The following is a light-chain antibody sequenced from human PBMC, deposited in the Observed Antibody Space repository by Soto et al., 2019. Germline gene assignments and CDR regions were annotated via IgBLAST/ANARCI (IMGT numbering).Light chain of an antibody. Sequence: AIQMTQSPSSLSASIGDRVTITCRTSQGIRDDLGWYQQKPGKAPKLLIYGASKLQIGVPSRFSGSRSGTDFTLTITDLQSDDFATYYCLQDYNYPRTFGQGTTVQIK. V-gene: IGKV1-6*01. CDR1: QGIRDD. CDR3: LQDYNYPRT. J-gene: IGKJ1*01. CDR2: GAS.